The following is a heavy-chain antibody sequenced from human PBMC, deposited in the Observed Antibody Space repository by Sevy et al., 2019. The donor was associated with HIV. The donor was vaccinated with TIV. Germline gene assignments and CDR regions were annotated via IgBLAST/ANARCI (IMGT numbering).Heavy chain of an antibody. CDR3: AKEFYRGSYLED. Sequence: GGSLRLSCAASGFTFSSFAISWVRQAPGKGLEWVSDISGSGGGKKYADSVKGRFTVSRDNAQNTVFLQMNNLRGEDTGLYYCAKEFYRGSYLEDWGQGTLVTDSS. V-gene: IGHV3-23*01. D-gene: IGHD3-10*01. CDR1: GFTFSSFA. J-gene: IGHJ4*02. CDR2: ISGSGGGK.